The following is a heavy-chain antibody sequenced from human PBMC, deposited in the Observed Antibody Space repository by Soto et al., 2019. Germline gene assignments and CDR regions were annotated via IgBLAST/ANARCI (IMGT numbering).Heavy chain of an antibody. J-gene: IGHJ6*02. CDR3: AKGFLGWSSTCSVACDNYYGMDV. CDR2: ISYDGSIK. D-gene: IGHD2-2*01. V-gene: IGHV3-30*18. CDR1: GFTFSDYG. Sequence: GGSLRLSCAASGFTFSDYGMHWVRQAPGKGLEWVAIISYDGSIKYYGDSVKGRFTISRDYSQNTLYLQMNSLRPDDTAVYYCAKGFLGWSSTCSVACDNYYGMDVWGQGTTVTVSS.